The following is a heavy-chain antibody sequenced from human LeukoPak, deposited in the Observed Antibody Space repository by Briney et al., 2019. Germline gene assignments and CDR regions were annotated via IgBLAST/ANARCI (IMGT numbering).Heavy chain of an antibody. Sequence: PSETLSLTCTVSGGSISSSSYYWGWIRQPPGKGLEWIGSIYYSGSTYYNPSLKSRVTISVDTSKNQFPLKLSSVTAADTAVYYCARRGYCSSTSCYDYWGQGTLVTVSS. CDR3: ARRGYCSSTSCYDY. CDR2: IYYSGST. CDR1: GGSISSSSYY. J-gene: IGHJ4*02. D-gene: IGHD2-2*01. V-gene: IGHV4-39*01.